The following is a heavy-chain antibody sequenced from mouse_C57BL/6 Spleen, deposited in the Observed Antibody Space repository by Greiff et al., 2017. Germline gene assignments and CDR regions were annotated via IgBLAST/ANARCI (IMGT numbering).Heavy chain of an antibody. CDR3: TSSVTTVGYYYSMDY. CDR2: IVPNSGGT. Sequence: QVQLQQPGAELVKPGASVKLSCKASGYTFTSYWMHWVKQRPGRGLEWIGRIVPNSGGTKYNEKFKSKATLTVDKPSSTAYMQLSSLSSEDSAVYYCTSSVTTVGYYYSMDYWGQGTSLTVSS. V-gene: IGHV1-72*01. D-gene: IGHD1-1*01. J-gene: IGHJ4*01. CDR1: GYTFTSYW.